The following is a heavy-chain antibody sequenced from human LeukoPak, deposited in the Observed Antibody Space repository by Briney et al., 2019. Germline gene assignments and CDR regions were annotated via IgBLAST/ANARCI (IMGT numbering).Heavy chain of an antibody. CDR1: GGSISSSSYN. CDR3: ARDEAIFGAGYYYGMDV. J-gene: IGHJ6*02. V-gene: IGHV4-39*07. D-gene: IGHD3-3*01. CDR2: IYYSANT. Sequence: SETLSLTCTVSGGSISSSSYNWDWIRQSPGKGLEWIGSIYYSANTYYNPSLKSRVTISVDTSQNQFSLKLSSVTAADTAVYYCARDEAIFGAGYYYGMDVWGQGTTVTVSS.